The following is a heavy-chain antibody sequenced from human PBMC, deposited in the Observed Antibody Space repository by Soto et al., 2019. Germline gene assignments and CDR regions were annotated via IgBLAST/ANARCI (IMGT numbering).Heavy chain of an antibody. J-gene: IGHJ4*02. CDR2: ISGSGGST. Sequence: EVQLLESGGGLVQPGRSLRLSCAASGFSFSSYAMNWVRQAPGKGLEWVSAISGSGGSTYYADSVKGRFIISRDISKNTLYLQMNSLRAEDTAVYFCAKARVRIVGANSFDYWGQGTPVTVSS. CDR3: AKARVRIVGANSFDY. D-gene: IGHD1-26*01. V-gene: IGHV3-23*01. CDR1: GFSFSSYA.